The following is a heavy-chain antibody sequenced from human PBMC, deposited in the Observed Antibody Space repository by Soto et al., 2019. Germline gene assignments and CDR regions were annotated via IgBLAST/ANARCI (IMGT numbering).Heavy chain of an antibody. CDR3: ARAYSSIKDWFDP. V-gene: IGHV1-69*01. CDR1: GGTFSSYI. J-gene: IGHJ5*02. D-gene: IGHD6-13*01. CDR2: IIPIFGTS. Sequence: QVQLVQSGAEVKKPGSSVRVSCKASGGTFSSYIITWVRQAPGQGLEWMGGIIPIFGTSTYAQKFQDRVTITADESTTTAYMELSSLSSEDPAVYYCARAYSSIKDWFDPWGQGTLVTVSS.